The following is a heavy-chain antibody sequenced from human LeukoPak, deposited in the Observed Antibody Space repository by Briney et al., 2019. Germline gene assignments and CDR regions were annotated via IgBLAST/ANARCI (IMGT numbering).Heavy chain of an antibody. J-gene: IGHJ4*02. D-gene: IGHD3-10*01. V-gene: IGHV3-74*01. CDR2: INSDGSST. CDR3: AREPSGLYYFDY. Sequence: GGSLRLSSAASGFTFSSYWMHWVRQAPGKGLVWVSRINSDGSSTSYADSVKGRFTISRDNAKNTLYLQMNSLRAEDTAVYYCAREPSGLYYFDYWGQGTLVTVSS. CDR1: GFTFSSYW.